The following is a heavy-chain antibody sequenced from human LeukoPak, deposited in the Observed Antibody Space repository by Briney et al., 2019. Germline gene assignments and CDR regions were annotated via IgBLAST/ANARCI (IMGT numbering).Heavy chain of an antibody. CDR3: AKFRSTMVRGAIDY. D-gene: IGHD3-10*01. J-gene: IGHJ4*02. CDR2: ISYDGSNK. CDR1: GFTFSSYG. V-gene: IGHV3-30*18. Sequence: PGGSLRLSCAASGFTFSSYGMHWVRQAPGKGLEWVAVISYDGSNKYYADSVKGRFTISGDNSKNTLYLQMNSLRAEDTAVYYCAKFRSTMVRGAIDYWGQGTLVTVSS.